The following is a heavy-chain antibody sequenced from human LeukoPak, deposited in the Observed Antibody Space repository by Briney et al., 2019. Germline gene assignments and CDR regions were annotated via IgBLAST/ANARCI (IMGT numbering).Heavy chain of an antibody. CDR1: GFTFSSFA. D-gene: IGHD6-13*01. CDR2: ISYDGTNK. Sequence: GRSLRLSCAASGFTFSSFALHWVRQAPGKGLEWVAVISYDGTNKYYADSVKGRFTISRDNSKNTLYLQMNSLRAEDTAVYYCAKERAAAGTRATFALDPWGQGTLVTVSS. V-gene: IGHV3-30*04. CDR3: AKERAAAGTRATFALDP. J-gene: IGHJ5*02.